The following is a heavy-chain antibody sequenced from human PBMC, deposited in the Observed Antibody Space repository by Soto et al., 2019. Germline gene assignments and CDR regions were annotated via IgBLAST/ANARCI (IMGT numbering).Heavy chain of an antibody. Sequence: EVQLVESGGGLVKPGGSLRLSCAASGFTFSNAWMNWVRQAPGKGLEWVGRIKSKTDGGTTDYAAPVKGRFTISRDDSKNTLYLQMNSLKTEDTAVYYCTTDPYPDIVATISRYYYGMDVWGQGTTVTVSS. CDR3: TTDPYPDIVATISRYYYGMDV. J-gene: IGHJ6*02. D-gene: IGHD5-12*01. CDR2: IKSKTDGGTT. CDR1: GFTFSNAW. V-gene: IGHV3-15*07.